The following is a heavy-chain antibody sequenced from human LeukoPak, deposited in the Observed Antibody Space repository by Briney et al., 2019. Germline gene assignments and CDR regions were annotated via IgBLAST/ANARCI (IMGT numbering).Heavy chain of an antibody. CDR1: GFTFSSYA. Sequence: GGSLRLSCAASGFTFSSYAMSWVRQAPGKGLEWVSSISGSGNRTYYADSVKGRFTISRDNSKNTLFLQMNSLRAENTAVYYCAKDGFLFTYYDFWSGYLGWGQGTLVTVSS. V-gene: IGHV3-23*01. CDR2: ISGSGNRT. D-gene: IGHD3-3*01. J-gene: IGHJ4*02. CDR3: AKDGFLFTYYDFWSGYLG.